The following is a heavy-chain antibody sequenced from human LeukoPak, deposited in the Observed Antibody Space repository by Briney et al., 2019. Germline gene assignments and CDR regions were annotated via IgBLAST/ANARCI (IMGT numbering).Heavy chain of an antibody. CDR2: LYSDGNT. D-gene: IGHD1-14*01. V-gene: IGHV3-53*01. CDR3: ARGVEPLAANTLAY. CDR1: GFTVITND. Sequence: PGGSLRLSCAASGFTVITNDMTWVRQAPGKGPEWASVLYSDGNTKYADSVQGRFTISRDNSKNTLYLEMNSLSPDDTAVYYCARGVEPLAANTLAYWGQGTLVTVSS. J-gene: IGHJ4*02.